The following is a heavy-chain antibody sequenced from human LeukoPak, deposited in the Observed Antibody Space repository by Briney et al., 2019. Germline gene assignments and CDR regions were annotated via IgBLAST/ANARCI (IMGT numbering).Heavy chain of an antibody. CDR3: ARGPGRARFDP. D-gene: IGHD3-10*01. CDR2: INPNSGDT. V-gene: IGHV1-2*02. J-gene: IGHJ5*02. Sequence: ASMKVSCKASGYSFTVYYIHWVRQAPGQGLEWMGWINPNSGDTKYEQKFQGRVTMTRDTSISTAYMELSRLTSDDTSVYYCARGPGRARFDPWGQGTLVTVSS. CDR1: GYSFTVYY.